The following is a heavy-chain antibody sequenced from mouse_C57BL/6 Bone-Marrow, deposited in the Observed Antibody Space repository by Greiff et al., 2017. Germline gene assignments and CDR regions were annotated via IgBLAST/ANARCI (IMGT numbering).Heavy chain of an antibody. J-gene: IGHJ4*01. V-gene: IGHV14-4*01. CDR3: TTSYTPAMDD. Sequence: EVQLQQSGAELVRPGASVKLSCTASGFNIKDDYMHWVKQRPEQGLEWIGWIDPENGDTEYASKFQGKATITADTSSNTAYLQLSSLTSEDTAVYYCTTSYTPAMDDWGQGTSVTVSA. CDR1: GFNIKDDY. D-gene: IGHD2-12*01. CDR2: IDPENGDT.